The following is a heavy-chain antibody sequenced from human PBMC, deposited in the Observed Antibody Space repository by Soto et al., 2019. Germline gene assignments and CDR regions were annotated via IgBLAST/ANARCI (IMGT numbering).Heavy chain of an antibody. Sequence: ASVKVSCKASGYTFTSYGISWVRQAPGQGLEWMGWISAYNGNTNYAQKLQGRVTMTTDTSTGTAYMELRSLRPDDTAVYYCARDPPSGRRYYYYYGMDVWGQGTTVTVS. CDR3: ARDPPSGRRYYYYYGMDV. CDR1: GYTFTSYG. CDR2: ISAYNGNT. J-gene: IGHJ6*02. V-gene: IGHV1-18*01. D-gene: IGHD3-10*01.